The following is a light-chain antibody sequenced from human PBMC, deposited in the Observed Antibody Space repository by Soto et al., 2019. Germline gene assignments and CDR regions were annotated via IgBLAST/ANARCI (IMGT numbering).Light chain of an antibody. J-gene: IGLJ2*01. Sequence: QSARTQPASVSGSPGQSITISCTGTSSDVGTYNSVSWYQQHPGKAPKLMIYDVDIRPSGVSNRFSGSKSGNTASLTISGLQAEDEADYYCSSYTRSSTVLFGGGTKLTVL. CDR2: DVD. CDR1: SSDVGTYNS. CDR3: SSYTRSSTVL. V-gene: IGLV2-14*01.